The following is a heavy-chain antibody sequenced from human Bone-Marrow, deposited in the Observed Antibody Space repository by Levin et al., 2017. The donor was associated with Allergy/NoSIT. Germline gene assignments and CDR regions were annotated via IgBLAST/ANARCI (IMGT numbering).Heavy chain of an antibody. V-gene: IGHV4-59*10. D-gene: IGHD4-23*01. CDR2: IYSSGRT. CDR1: GDSITNYY. CDR3: ARYDYGGNSGLWYFDL. Sequence: PSETLSLICTVSGDSITNYYWSWIRQPAGKGLEWIGRIYSSGRTDCSPSLKSRVTMSIDTSKNRLSLKVTSVTAADTAVCYCARYDYGGNSGLWYFDLWGRGTLVTVSS. J-gene: IGHJ2*01.